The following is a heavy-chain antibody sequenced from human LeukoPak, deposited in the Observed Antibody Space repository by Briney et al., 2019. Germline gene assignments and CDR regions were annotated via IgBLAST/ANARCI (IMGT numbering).Heavy chain of an antibody. D-gene: IGHD6-19*01. J-gene: IGHJ4*02. Sequence: GGSLRLSCAASGFTLRTYDMHWVRQATGEGLEWVSVIGIAGDTYYLGSVKGRFTISREDGENSLYLQMNNLRAGDTAVYYCAIAVAGSYFDYWGQGTVVTVSS. V-gene: IGHV3-13*01. CDR2: IGIAGDT. CDR1: GFTLRTYD. CDR3: AIAVAGSYFDY.